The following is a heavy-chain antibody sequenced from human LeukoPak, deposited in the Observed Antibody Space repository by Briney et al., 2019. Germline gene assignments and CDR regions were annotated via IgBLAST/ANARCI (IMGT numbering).Heavy chain of an antibody. V-gene: IGHV4-34*01. J-gene: IGHJ4*02. D-gene: IGHD2-2*01. Sequence: SETLSLTCAVYGGSFSGYYWSWIRQPPGKGLEWIGEINHSGSTNYNPSLKSRVTISVDTSKNQFSLKLSSVTAADTAVYYCASTGYCSSTSCPRPGRYWGQGTLVTVPS. CDR2: INHSGST. CDR3: ASTGYCSSTSCPRPGRY. CDR1: GGSFSGYY.